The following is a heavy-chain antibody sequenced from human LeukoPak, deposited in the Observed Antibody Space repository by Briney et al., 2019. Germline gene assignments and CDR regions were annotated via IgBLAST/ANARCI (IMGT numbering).Heavy chain of an antibody. CDR3: AKGSMIVVVRCAFDI. CDR2: ISSSSSYI. J-gene: IGHJ3*02. CDR1: GFTFSSYS. Sequence: PGGSLRLSCAASGFTFSSYSMNWVRQAPGKGLEWVSSISSSSSYIYYADSVKGRFTISRDNAKNSLYLQMNSLRAEDTAVHYCAKGSMIVVVRCAFDIWGQGTMVTVSS. V-gene: IGHV3-21*01. D-gene: IGHD3-22*01.